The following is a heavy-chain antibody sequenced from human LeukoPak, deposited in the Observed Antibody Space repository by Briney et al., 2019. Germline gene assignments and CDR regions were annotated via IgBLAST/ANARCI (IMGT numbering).Heavy chain of an antibody. J-gene: IGHJ1*01. CDR3: AKGGRVFRYFDWLLD. CDR2: ISYDGSHK. CDR1: GFTFSNYG. D-gene: IGHD3-9*01. Sequence: GGSLRLSCAASGFTFSNYGMHWVRQAPGKGLEWVAVISYDGSHKYYADSVQGRFTISRDNSKNTLYLQMNSLGAEDTAVYYCAKGGRVFRYFDWLLDWGQGTLVTVSS. V-gene: IGHV3-30*18.